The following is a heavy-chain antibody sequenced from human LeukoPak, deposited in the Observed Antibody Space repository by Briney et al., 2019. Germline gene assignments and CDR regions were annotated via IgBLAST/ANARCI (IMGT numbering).Heavy chain of an antibody. Sequence: GGSLRLSCAASGFTVSSNYMSWVRQAPGKGLEWVSVIYSGGSTYYADSVKGRFTISRDNSKNTLYLQMNSLRAEDTAVYYCARDAPVGSYFDYWGQGTLVTVSS. CDR1: GFTVSSNY. CDR3: ARDAPVGSYFDY. J-gene: IGHJ4*02. CDR2: IYSGGST. V-gene: IGHV3-53*01. D-gene: IGHD3-10*01.